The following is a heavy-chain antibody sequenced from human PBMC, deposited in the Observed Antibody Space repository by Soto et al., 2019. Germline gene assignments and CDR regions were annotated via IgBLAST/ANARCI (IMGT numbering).Heavy chain of an antibody. CDR3: AKIYCSATNCPFDY. J-gene: IGHJ4*02. D-gene: IGHD2-2*01. V-gene: IGHV3-23*01. CDR1: GFTFSTFA. CDR2: ISGGGGST. Sequence: QPGGSLRLSCVASGFTFSTFAMSWVRQAPGKGLEWVSGISGGGGSTYYVDSVKGRFTISRDDSKNILYLHMTSLSAEDTAVYYCAKIYCSATNCPFDYCGQGTAVTVSS.